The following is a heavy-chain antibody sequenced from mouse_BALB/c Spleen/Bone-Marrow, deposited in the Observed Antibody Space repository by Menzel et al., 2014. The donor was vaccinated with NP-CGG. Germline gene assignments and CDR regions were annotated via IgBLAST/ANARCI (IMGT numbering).Heavy chain of an antibody. Sequence: QVQLQQSGAELVRPGSSVKISCESSGYVFSTYWINWVEQRPGQGLEWIGQIYPGDGDTDYNGKFKDKATLTADKSSNTAYMQLSSLTSEDSAVYFCARGGISVDYWGQGTTLTVSS. CDR3: ARGGISVDY. CDR1: GYVFSTYW. J-gene: IGHJ2*01. CDR2: IYPGDGDT. V-gene: IGHV1-80*01.